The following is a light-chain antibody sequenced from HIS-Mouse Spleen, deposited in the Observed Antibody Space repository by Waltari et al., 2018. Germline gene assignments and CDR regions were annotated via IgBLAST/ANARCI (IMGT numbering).Light chain of an antibody. Sequence: QSALTQPPSASGSPGQSVTISCTGTSSDVGGYNYVSWYQQHPGKAPKLMIYEVSKRPQWVPDRFSGSKSGNTASLTVSGLQAEDEADYYCSSYAGSNNVVFGGGTKLTVL. CDR1: SSDVGGYNY. V-gene: IGLV2-8*01. J-gene: IGLJ2*01. CDR2: EVS. CDR3: SSYAGSNNVV.